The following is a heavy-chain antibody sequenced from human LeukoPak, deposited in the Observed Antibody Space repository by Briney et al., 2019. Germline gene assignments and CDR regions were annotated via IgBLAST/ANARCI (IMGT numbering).Heavy chain of an antibody. CDR3: ARGQDMVRGVNISFQH. CDR2: INPNSGGT. CDR1: GYTFTGYY. D-gene: IGHD3-10*01. Sequence: ASVKVSCKASGYTFTGYYMHWVRQAPGQGLEWMGWINPNSGGTNYAQKFQGWVTMTRDTSISTAYMELSRLRSDDTAVYYCARGQDMVRGVNISFQHWGQGTLVTVSS. V-gene: IGHV1-2*04. J-gene: IGHJ1*01.